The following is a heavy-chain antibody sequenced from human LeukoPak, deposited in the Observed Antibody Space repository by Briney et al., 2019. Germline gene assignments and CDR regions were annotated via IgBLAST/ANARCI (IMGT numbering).Heavy chain of an antibody. CDR1: GFTFGDYA. CDR3: PRVVWKVARSLDY. V-gene: IGHV3-49*03. J-gene: IGHJ4*02. CDR2: IRSKAYGGTT. Sequence: GGSLRLSCTASGFTFGDYAMSWFRQAPGKGLEWVGFIRSKAYGGTTEYAASVKGRFTISRDDSKSIAYLQMNSLKTEHTAVYYFPRVVWKVARSLDYWRQGTVVTVSS. D-gene: IGHD5-12*01.